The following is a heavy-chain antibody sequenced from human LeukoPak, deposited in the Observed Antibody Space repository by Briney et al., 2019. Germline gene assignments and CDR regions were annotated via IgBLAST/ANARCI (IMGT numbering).Heavy chain of an antibody. Sequence: PGRSLRLSCAASGFTFSSYAMHWVRQAPGKGLEWVAVISYDGSNKYYADSVKGRFTISRDNSKNTLYLQMNSLRAEDTAVYYCARDHYGSGSYWGQGTLVTVSS. CDR3: ARDHYGSGSY. CDR1: GFTFSSYA. CDR2: ISYDGSNK. D-gene: IGHD3-10*01. V-gene: IGHV3-30-3*01. J-gene: IGHJ4*02.